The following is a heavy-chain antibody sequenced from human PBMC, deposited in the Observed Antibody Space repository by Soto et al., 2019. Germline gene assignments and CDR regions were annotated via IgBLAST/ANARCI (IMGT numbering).Heavy chain of an antibody. V-gene: IGHV1-3*01. D-gene: IGHD6-19*01. J-gene: IGHJ4*02. Sequence: QAQLVQSGAEVKKPGASVKVSCKASGYTLSSFGIHWVRQAPGQRLEWMGWINAGNGNTKYSQKLQGRVTFSRDTSANTAYMELTSLKSEDTAVYYCVRTRQQWLGGDSWGQGSLVTVSS. CDR3: VRTRQQWLGGDS. CDR1: GYTLSSFG. CDR2: INAGNGNT.